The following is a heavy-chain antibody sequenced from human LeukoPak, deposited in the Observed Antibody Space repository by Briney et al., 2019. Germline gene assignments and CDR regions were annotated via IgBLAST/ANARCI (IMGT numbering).Heavy chain of an antibody. CDR1: GFTFSSYP. Sequence: GGSLRLSCAASGFTFSSYPMSWVRQAPGKGLEWVSGISGSGDSTYYADSVKGRFTISRDNSKNTLYLQMNSLRAEDTAVYYCAKGHHDYGDYYDYWGQGTLVTVSS. CDR2: ISGSGDST. J-gene: IGHJ4*02. D-gene: IGHD4-17*01. V-gene: IGHV3-23*01. CDR3: AKGHHDYGDYYDY.